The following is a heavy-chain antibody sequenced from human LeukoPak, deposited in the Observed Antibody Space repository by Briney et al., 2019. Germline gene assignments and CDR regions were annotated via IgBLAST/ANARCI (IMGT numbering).Heavy chain of an antibody. CDR2: IWYDGGNK. Sequence: GGSLRLSCAASGFTFSSYGMHWVRQAPGKGLEWVAVIWYDGGNKYYADSVKGRFTISRDNSKNTLYLQMNSLRAEDTAVYYCAKASYDSSGLMDYWGQGTLVTVSS. CDR3: AKASYDSSGLMDY. D-gene: IGHD3-22*01. CDR1: GFTFSSYG. J-gene: IGHJ4*02. V-gene: IGHV3-30*02.